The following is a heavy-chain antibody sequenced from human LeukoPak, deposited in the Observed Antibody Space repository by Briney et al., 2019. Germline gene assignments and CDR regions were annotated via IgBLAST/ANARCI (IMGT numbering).Heavy chain of an antibody. D-gene: IGHD3-22*01. V-gene: IGHV4-61*01. Sequence: SETLSLTCTVSGDSVSSDSYYWSWXRQPPXKGLEWIGYIYYSGTTKQNPSLKSRVTLSVDTSKNQLYLKLNSVTAADTAVYYCARDSRGYYDSSGYFDHWGQGTLVTVSS. J-gene: IGHJ4*02. CDR1: GDSVSSDSYY. CDR2: IYYSGTT. CDR3: ARDSRGYYDSSGYFDH.